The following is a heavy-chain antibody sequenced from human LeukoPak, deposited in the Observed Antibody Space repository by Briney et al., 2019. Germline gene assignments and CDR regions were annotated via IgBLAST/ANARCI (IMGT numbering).Heavy chain of an antibody. J-gene: IGHJ4*02. Sequence: SETLSLTCPVSGGSISSYYWSWIRQPPGKGLDGIGFIYSSGSTNYSPSLKSRVTISVDTSKKQFSLKLSSVTAADTAVYYCARRAGHSSGYPPGFDYWGQGTLVTVSS. V-gene: IGHV4-4*08. CDR2: IYSSGST. D-gene: IGHD3-22*01. CDR3: ARRAGHSSGYPPGFDY. CDR1: GGSISSYY.